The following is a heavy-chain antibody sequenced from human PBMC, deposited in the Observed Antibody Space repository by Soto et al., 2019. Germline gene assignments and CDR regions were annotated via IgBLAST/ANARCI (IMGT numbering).Heavy chain of an antibody. J-gene: IGHJ4*02. CDR3: ARGRIQLWYPFDY. Sequence: PSETLSLTCTVSGTSSTSNNYYWGWIRQPPGKGLEWIASMYYSENTYYNPSLKSRVTISVDTSKNQFSLKLSSVTAADPAVYYCARGRIQLWYPFDYWGQGTLVTVSS. D-gene: IGHD5-18*01. V-gene: IGHV4-39*07. CDR1: GTSSTSNNYY. CDR2: MYYSENT.